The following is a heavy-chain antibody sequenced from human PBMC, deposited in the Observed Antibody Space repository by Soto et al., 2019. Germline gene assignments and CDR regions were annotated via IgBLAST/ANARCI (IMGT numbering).Heavy chain of an antibody. D-gene: IGHD2-2*01. CDR3: ARTGKTQLPYY. CDR2: IYHSGST. CDR1: VCSISSGYY. J-gene: IGHJ4*02. V-gene: IGHV4-38-2*01. Sequence: PWETLSLTCAFSVCSISSGYYWGWIRQPPGKGLEWIGSIYHSGSTYYNPSLKSRVTISVDTSKNQFSLKLSSVTAADTAVYYCARTGKTQLPYYWGQGTLVTVSS.